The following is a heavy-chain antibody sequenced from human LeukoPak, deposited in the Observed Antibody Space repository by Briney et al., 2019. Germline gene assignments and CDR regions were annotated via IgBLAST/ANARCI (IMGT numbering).Heavy chain of an antibody. Sequence: GASVKVSCKASGYTFTGYYMHWVRQAPGQGLEWMGWINTNTGNPTYAQGFTGRFVFSLDTSVSTAYLQISSLKAEDTAVYYCAWTYSSGWYGWGDWFDPWGQGTLVTVSS. V-gene: IGHV7-4-1*02. J-gene: IGHJ5*02. D-gene: IGHD6-19*01. CDR3: AWTYSSGWYGWGDWFDP. CDR2: INTNTGNP. CDR1: GYTFTGYY.